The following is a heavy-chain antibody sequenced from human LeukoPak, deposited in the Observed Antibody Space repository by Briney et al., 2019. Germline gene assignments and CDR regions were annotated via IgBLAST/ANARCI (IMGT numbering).Heavy chain of an antibody. CDR1: GGSISGGGYS. Sequence: SQTLSLTCAVSGGSISGGGYSWSWIRQSPGKGLEWIGYIYQSGSTYYNPSLKSRVTISVDRSKNQFSLKPSSLTAADTAVYYCARSGSYFSFDIWGQGTMVTVSS. CDR3: ARSGSYFSFDI. J-gene: IGHJ3*02. V-gene: IGHV4-30-2*06. CDR2: IYQSGST. D-gene: IGHD1-26*01.